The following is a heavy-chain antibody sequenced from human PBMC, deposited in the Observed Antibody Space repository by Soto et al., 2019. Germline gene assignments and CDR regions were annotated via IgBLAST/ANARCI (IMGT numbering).Heavy chain of an antibody. Sequence: QLQLQESGPGLVKPSETLSLTCTVSGGSISSSSYYWGWIRQPPGKGLEWIGSIYYSGSTYYNPSLKSRVTISVDTSKNQFSLKLSSVTAADTAVYYCARDVYGSTTSGYYYYAMDVWGLGTTVTVSS. J-gene: IGHJ6*02. CDR1: GGSISSSSYY. CDR2: IYYSGST. CDR3: ARDVYGSTTSGYYYYAMDV. V-gene: IGHV4-39*02. D-gene: IGHD2-2*01.